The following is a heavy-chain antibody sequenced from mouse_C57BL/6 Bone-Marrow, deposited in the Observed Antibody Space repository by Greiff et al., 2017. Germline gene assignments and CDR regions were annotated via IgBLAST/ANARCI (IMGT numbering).Heavy chain of an antibody. V-gene: IGHV1-69*01. D-gene: IGHD2-2*01. J-gene: IGHJ2*01. Sequence: QVQLQQPGAELVMPGASVKLSCKASGYTFTSYWMHWVKQRPGQGLEWIGEIDPSDSYTNYNQKFKGKSTLTVDKSSSTVYLELSRLTSDDSAVYYCAVWLRSYWGQGTTLTVSS. CDR2: IDPSDSYT. CDR1: GYTFTSYW. CDR3: AVWLRSY.